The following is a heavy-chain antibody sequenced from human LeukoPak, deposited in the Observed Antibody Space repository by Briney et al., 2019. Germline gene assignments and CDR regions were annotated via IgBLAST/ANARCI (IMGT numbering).Heavy chain of an antibody. CDR3: AKDLAVARTLYYYYGMDV. J-gene: IGHJ6*02. V-gene: IGHV3-23*01. CDR2: ISGSGGST. CDR1: GFTFISYA. Sequence: GASLRLSCAASGFTFISYAMSWVRQAPGKGLEWVSAISGSGGSTYYADSVKGRFTISRDNSKNTLYLQMNSLRAEDTAVYYCAKDLAVARTLYYYYGMDVWGQGTTVTVSS. D-gene: IGHD6-19*01.